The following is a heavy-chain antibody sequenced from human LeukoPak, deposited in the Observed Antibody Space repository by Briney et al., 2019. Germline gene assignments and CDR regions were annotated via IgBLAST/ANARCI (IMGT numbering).Heavy chain of an antibody. CDR2: ITASGTAM. V-gene: IGHV3-48*01. Sequence: GGSLRLSCAASGFTFSSYSMNWVRQAPGKGLEWVSHITASGTAMFYADSVKGRFTISRDNAKNSLYLQMNSLRVEDTAVYYCATSGYSGYGIDYWGQGTLVAVSS. CDR1: GFTFSSYS. CDR3: ATSGYSGYGIDY. D-gene: IGHD5-12*01. J-gene: IGHJ4*02.